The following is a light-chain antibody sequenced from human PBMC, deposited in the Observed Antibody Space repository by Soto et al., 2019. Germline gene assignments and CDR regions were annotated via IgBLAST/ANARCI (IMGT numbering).Light chain of an antibody. Sequence: EIVLTQSPGTLSLSPGERATLSCRASQSVNNYYLAWFQQKAGQAPRLLIYGTSTRPPGIPDRFSRSGSGTDFSLTISRLEPEDFAVYYCQHYGRSPPWTFGQGTKVQIK. CDR3: QHYGRSPPWT. CDR1: QSVNNYY. CDR2: GTS. V-gene: IGKV3-20*01. J-gene: IGKJ1*01.